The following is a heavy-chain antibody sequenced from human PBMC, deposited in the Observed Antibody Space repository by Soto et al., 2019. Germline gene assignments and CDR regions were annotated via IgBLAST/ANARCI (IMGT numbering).Heavy chain of an antibody. CDR1: GGSISSNNW. CDR2: IYHSGNT. CDR3: ARDQGSHPGD. D-gene: IGHD6-13*01. Sequence: SETLSLTCTVSGGSISSNNWWSWVRQPPGKGLEWIGEIYHSGNTNYNPSLKSRVTMSVVKSKNQFSLSLTSVTAADAAVYYCARDQGSHPGDWGQGTLVTVSS. V-gene: IGHV4-4*02. J-gene: IGHJ4*02.